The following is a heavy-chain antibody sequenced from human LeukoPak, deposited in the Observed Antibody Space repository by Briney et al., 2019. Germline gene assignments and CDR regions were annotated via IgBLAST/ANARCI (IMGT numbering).Heavy chain of an antibody. CDR1: GFTFSSYW. CDR3: ARGGASSGYYLVY. J-gene: IGHJ4*02. V-gene: IGHV3-7*01. CDR2: IKQDGSEK. D-gene: IGHD3-22*01. Sequence: AGSLRLSCAASGFTFSSYWMSWVRQAPGKGLEWVGNIKQDGSEKYYVDPVKGRFTISRDNAKISLYLQMNSLRAEDTAVYYCARGGASSGYYLVYWGQGTLVTVSS.